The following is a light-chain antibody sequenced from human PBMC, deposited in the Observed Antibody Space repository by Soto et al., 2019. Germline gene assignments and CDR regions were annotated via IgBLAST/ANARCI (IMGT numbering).Light chain of an antibody. CDR1: QSISSW. Sequence: DIPMSQSPSTLSGSVGDRVTITCRASQSISSWLAWYQQKPGKAPKLIIYDASSLESGVPSRFSGSGSGTEFTLTISSLQPEDFATYYCQQYNRYSRTYCQGTNVDIK. V-gene: IGKV1-5*01. J-gene: IGKJ1*01. CDR3: QQYNRYSRT. CDR2: DAS.